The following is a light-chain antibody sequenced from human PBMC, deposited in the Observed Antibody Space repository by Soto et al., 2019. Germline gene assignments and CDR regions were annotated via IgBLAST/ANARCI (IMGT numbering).Light chain of an antibody. J-gene: IGLJ2*01. CDR3: AAWDDSLNGVV. Sequence: QAVVTQPPSASGTPGQTTAISCSGGSSNIGSHTVNWYQQLPGTAPRLLIYSNTQRPSGVPDRFSGSKSGTSASLAISGLQSEYEGDYYCAAWDDSLNGVVFGGGTKVTVL. CDR1: SSNIGSHT. CDR2: SNT. V-gene: IGLV1-44*01.